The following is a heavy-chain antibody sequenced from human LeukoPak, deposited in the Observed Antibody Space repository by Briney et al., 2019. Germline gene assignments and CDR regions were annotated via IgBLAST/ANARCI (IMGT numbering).Heavy chain of an antibody. J-gene: IGHJ4*02. Sequence: GGSLRLPCAACGFIFCNYWMIWVRQAPGKGLKGVANIKQDGSEKHYVDSVTGRFTISRDNAKNSLYLQMNSLRAEDTAVYYCARDLTAYFDYWGQGTLVTVSS. CDR3: ARDLTAYFDY. V-gene: IGHV3-7*01. CDR1: GFIFCNYW. CDR2: IKQDGSEK. D-gene: IGHD3-16*01.